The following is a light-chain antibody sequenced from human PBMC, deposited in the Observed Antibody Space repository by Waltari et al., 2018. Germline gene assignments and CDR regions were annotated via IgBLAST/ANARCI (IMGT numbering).Light chain of an antibody. CDR3: QQTYGPPAWS. CDR1: QSIATS. CDR2: AAS. V-gene: IGKV1-39*01. Sequence: PPSLSASVGDRVTFTCHSSQSIATSLNWYQQKPGKAPKLLIFAASNLQNGVPSRFSGGGSGTDFILTIRSLQPEDFATYFCQQTYGPPAWSFGQGTKLEI. J-gene: IGKJ2*04.